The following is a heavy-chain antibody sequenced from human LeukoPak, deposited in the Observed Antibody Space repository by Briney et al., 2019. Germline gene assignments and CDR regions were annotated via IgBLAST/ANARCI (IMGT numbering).Heavy chain of an antibody. Sequence: SQTLSLTCTVSGGSISSGSYYWSWIRQPAGKGLEWIGRIYTSGSTNYNPSLKSRVTISVDTSKNQFSLKLSSVTAADTAVYYCARLYYYDSSGYYYVGGSFDYWGQGTLVTVSS. D-gene: IGHD3-22*01. CDR3: ARLYYYDSSGYYYVGGSFDY. V-gene: IGHV4-61*02. CDR1: GGSISSGSYY. J-gene: IGHJ4*02. CDR2: IYTSGST.